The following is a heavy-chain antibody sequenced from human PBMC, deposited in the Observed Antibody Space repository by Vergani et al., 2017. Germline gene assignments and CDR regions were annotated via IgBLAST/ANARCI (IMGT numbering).Heavy chain of an antibody. CDR3: ATKSCGTPGCQIGYFRE. CDR2: ISYDGTQK. V-gene: IGHV3-30*03. Sequence: QVHLVESGGGVVQPGRSLTLSCVVSGCTSSYYGMHWVRQAPGKGLEGVAVISYDGTQKYYADSVKGRFTISRDNSKSTLYLQMNSLRTDDTAVYYCATKSCGTPGCQIGYFREWGQGTLVTVSS. CDR1: GCTSSYYG. J-gene: IGHJ1*01. D-gene: IGHD1-1*01.